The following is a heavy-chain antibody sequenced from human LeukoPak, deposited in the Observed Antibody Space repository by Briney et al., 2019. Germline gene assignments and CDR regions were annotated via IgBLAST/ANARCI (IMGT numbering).Heavy chain of an antibody. CDR2: IYTSGST. Sequence: SETLSLTCTVSGGSISSGSYYWSWIRQPAGKGLEWIGRIYTSGSTNYIPSLKSRVTISVDTSKNQFSLKLSSVTAADTAVYYCARFEYSSSSGWFDPWGQGTLVTVSS. V-gene: IGHV4-61*02. J-gene: IGHJ5*02. CDR1: GGSISSGSYY. D-gene: IGHD6-6*01. CDR3: ARFEYSSSSGWFDP.